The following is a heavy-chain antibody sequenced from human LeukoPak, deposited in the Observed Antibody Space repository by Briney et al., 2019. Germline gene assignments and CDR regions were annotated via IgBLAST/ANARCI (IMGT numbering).Heavy chain of an antibody. V-gene: IGHV4-59*01. CDR2: IYYSGST. D-gene: IGHD4-17*01. CDR3: ARDYGDLAGFDY. Sequence: SETLSLTCTVSGGSISSYYWSWIRQPPGKGLEWIGYIYYSGSTNYNPSLKSRVTISVDTSKNQFSLKLSSMTAADTAVYYCARDYGDLAGFDYWGQGTLVTVSS. CDR1: GGSISSYY. J-gene: IGHJ4*02.